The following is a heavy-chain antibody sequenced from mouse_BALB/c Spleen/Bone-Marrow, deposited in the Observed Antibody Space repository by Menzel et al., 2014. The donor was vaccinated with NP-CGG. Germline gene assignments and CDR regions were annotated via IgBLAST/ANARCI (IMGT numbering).Heavy chain of an antibody. CDR1: GYTFTSYW. CDR3: ARSPMITESYALYY. D-gene: IGHD2-4*01. CDR2: IAPGSGNT. Sequence: DLVKPGASVKLSCKASGYTFTSYWINWIKQRPGQGLEWIGRIAPGSGNTYYNEMFKGKATLTVDTSSSTDYIQLSSLSYEDSPVYISARSPMITESYALYYWGQGTPLTASS. J-gene: IGHJ4*01. V-gene: IGHV1S41*01.